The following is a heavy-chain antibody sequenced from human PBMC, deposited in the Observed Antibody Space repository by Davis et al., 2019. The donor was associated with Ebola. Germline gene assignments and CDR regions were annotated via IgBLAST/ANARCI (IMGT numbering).Heavy chain of an antibody. V-gene: IGHV3-30*03. J-gene: IGHJ4*02. CDR1: GFTFSDHY. Sequence: PGGSLRLSCAASGFTFSDHYMDWVRQAPGKGLEWIAVITYDGQSQHYADFARGRFIISRDTSKNSVSLQMNSLRIDDTAIYYCASLGMYQLPYWGQGTLVTVST. CDR3: ASLGMYQLPY. CDR2: ITYDGQSQ. D-gene: IGHD7-27*01.